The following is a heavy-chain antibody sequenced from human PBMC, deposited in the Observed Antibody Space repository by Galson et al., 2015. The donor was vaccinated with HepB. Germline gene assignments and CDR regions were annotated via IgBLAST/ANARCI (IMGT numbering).Heavy chain of an antibody. CDR1: GASMSDIHYY. CDR3: MSDYTSNKIHDSFDF. Sequence: SETLSLTCSVSGASMSDIHYYWGWVRQPPGRGLECIGTIDYTGSAHYNPSLKSRVTVSVDTSKSQVSLNLNSVTAADTAVYYCMSDYTSNKIHDSFDFWGQGTVVTVSS. CDR2: IDYTGSA. D-gene: IGHD4-11*01. J-gene: IGHJ3*01. V-gene: IGHV4-39*01.